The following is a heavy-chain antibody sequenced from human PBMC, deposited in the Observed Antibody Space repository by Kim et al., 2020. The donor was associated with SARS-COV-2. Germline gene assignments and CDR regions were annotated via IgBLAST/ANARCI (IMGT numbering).Heavy chain of an antibody. CDR1: GFTFSSYG. V-gene: IGHV3-33*01. Sequence: GGSLRLSCAAFGFTFSSYGMHWVRQAPGKGLEWVAAIWYDGSNKYYTDSVKGRFTISRDNSKNTLYLQMNSLRAEDTAVYYCARTSGPGIAARQPFDYWGQGTLVTVSS. CDR3: ARTSGPGIAARQPFDY. J-gene: IGHJ4*02. CDR2: IWYDGSNK. D-gene: IGHD6-6*01.